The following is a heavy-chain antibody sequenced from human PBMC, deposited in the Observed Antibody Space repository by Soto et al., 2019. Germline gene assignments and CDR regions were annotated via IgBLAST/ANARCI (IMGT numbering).Heavy chain of an antibody. J-gene: IGHJ6*03. CDR3: AASIRGFGYYMDV. CDR2: IYYSGST. CDR1: GGSISSYY. Sequence: SETLSLTCTVSGGSISSYYWGWIRQPPGKGLEWIGYIYYSGSTNYNPSLKSRVTISVDTSKNQFSLKLSSVTAADTAVYYCAASIRGFGYYMDVWGKGTTVTVS. D-gene: IGHD3-10*01. V-gene: IGHV4-59*08.